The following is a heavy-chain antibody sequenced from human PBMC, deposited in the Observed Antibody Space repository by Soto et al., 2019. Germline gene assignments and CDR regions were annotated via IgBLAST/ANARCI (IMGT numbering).Heavy chain of an antibody. CDR3: ARRITMVRGPYYYYDLDV. V-gene: IGHV3-48*02. CDR2: LTSTSITK. D-gene: IGHD3-10*01. Sequence: PWGSMRLSYAASGFTFRSHAINWVLQAPGKGLEWLSYLTSTSITKSYADSVKGRFTISRDNAKNSLYLQMNSLRDEDTAVYYRARRITMVRGPYYYYDLDVWGQGTTVPVSS. J-gene: IGHJ6*01. CDR1: GFTFRSHA.